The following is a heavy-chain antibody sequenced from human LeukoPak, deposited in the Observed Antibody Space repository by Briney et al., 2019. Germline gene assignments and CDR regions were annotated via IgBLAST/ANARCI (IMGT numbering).Heavy chain of an antibody. Sequence: GGSLRLSCAASGFTFSSYSMNWVRQAPGKGLERVSSISSSSSYIYYADSVKGRFTISRDNAKNSLYLQMNSLRAEDTAVYYCARDNDYDSSGYPKFDYWGQGTLVTVSS. CDR2: ISSSSSYI. V-gene: IGHV3-21*01. J-gene: IGHJ4*02. CDR3: ARDNDYDSSGYPKFDY. D-gene: IGHD3-22*01. CDR1: GFTFSSYS.